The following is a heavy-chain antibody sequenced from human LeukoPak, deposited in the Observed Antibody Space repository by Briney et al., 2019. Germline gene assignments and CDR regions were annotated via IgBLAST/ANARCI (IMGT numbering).Heavy chain of an antibody. J-gene: IGHJ4*01. CDR3: ARDSGRYCTIDSCYTDFDY. D-gene: IGHD2-2*02. CDR2: ISSSGTIE. Sequence: GGSLRLSCVASGFTLSGHSMNWVRQTPGKGLEWVSYISSSGTIEFYADSVKGRFAISIENGKNALYLQMNSLRAEDTAVYYCARDSGRYCTIDSCYTDFDYWGRGTLVSVSS. CDR1: GFTLSGHS. V-gene: IGHV3-48*04.